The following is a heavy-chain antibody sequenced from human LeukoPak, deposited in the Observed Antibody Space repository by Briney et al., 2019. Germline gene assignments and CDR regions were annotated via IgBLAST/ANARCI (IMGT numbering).Heavy chain of an antibody. Sequence: PSETLSLTCAVYGGSFSGYYWSWIRRPPGKGLEWIGEINHSGSTNYNPSLKSRVTISVDTSKNQFSLKLSSVTAADTAVYYCAISKIAAAAVNWFDPWGQGTLVTVSS. CDR3: AISKIAAAAVNWFDP. CDR1: GGSFSGYY. D-gene: IGHD6-13*01. J-gene: IGHJ5*02. V-gene: IGHV4-34*01. CDR2: INHSGST.